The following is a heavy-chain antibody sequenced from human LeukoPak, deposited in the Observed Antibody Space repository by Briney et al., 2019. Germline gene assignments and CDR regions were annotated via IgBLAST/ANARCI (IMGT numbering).Heavy chain of an antibody. Sequence: PSETLSLTCTVSGGSISSYYWSWIRQPPGKGLEWIGYIYYSGSTNYNPSLKSRVTISVDTSKNQFSLKLSSVTAADTAVYYCAKGGSYWYFDLWCRGTLVTVSS. J-gene: IGHJ2*01. CDR2: IYYSGST. CDR3: AKGGSYWYFDL. CDR1: GGSISSYY. D-gene: IGHD1-26*01. V-gene: IGHV4-59*01.